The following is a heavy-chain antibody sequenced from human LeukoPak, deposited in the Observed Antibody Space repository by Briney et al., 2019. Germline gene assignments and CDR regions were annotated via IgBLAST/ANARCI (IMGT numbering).Heavy chain of an antibody. V-gene: IGHV3-66*02. CDR2: IYSGGST. CDR3: ARDYYDSSGPTYYDY. D-gene: IGHD3-22*01. CDR1: GFTVSSNY. Sequence: HPGGSLRLSCAASGFTVSSNYMSWVRQAPGKGLEWVSVIYSGGSTYYADSVKGRFTISRDNSKNTLYLQMNSLRAEDTAVYYCARDYYDSSGPTYYDYWGQGTLVTVSS. J-gene: IGHJ4*02.